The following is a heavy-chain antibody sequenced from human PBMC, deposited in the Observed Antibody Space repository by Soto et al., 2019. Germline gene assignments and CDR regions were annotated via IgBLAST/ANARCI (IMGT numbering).Heavy chain of an antibody. CDR2: ISAYNGNT. D-gene: IGHD6-13*01. V-gene: IGHV1-18*01. CDR3: ERAPSSWYYFDY. Sequence: ASVKVSCKASGYTFTSYGISWVRQAPGQGLEWMGWISAYNGNTNYAQKLQGRVTMTTDTSTSTAYMELRSLRSDDTAVYYCERAPSSWYYFDYWGQGTLVTVSS. J-gene: IGHJ4*02. CDR1: GYTFTSYG.